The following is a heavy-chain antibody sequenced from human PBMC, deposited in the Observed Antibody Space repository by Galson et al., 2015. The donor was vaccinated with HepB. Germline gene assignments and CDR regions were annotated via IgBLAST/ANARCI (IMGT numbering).Heavy chain of an antibody. V-gene: IGHV1-69*06. Sequence: SCKASGGTFSSYAISWVRQAPGQGLEWMGGIIPIFGTANYAQKFQGRVTITADKSTSTAYMELSSLRSEDTAVYYCASSPDSSGYYYMAADYWGQGTLVTVSS. CDR3: ASSPDSSGYYYMAADY. J-gene: IGHJ4*02. CDR1: GGTFSSYA. D-gene: IGHD3-22*01. CDR2: IIPIFGTA.